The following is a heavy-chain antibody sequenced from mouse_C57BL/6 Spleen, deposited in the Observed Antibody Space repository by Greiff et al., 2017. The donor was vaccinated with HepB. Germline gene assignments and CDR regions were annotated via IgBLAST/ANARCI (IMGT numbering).Heavy chain of an antibody. CDR3: ARHEEGYYDYDDEPWFAY. V-gene: IGHV1-62-2*01. CDR2: FYPGSGSI. CDR1: GYTFTEYT. D-gene: IGHD2-4*01. Sequence: QVQLQQSGAELVKPGASVKLSCKASGYTFTEYTIHWVKQRSGQGLEWIGWFYPGSGSIKYNEKFKDKATLTADKSSSTVYMELSRLTSEDSAVYFCARHEEGYYDYDDEPWFAYWGQGTLVTVSA. J-gene: IGHJ3*01.